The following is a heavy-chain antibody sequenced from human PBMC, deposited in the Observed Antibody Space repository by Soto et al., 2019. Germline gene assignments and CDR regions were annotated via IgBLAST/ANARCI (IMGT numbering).Heavy chain of an antibody. D-gene: IGHD2-8*01. CDR1: GYSFTSYW. Sequence: EVQLVQSGAEVKKPGESLKISCKGSGYSFTSYWIGWVRQMPGKGLEWMGIIYPGDSDTRYSPSFQGQVTISADKSISTAYLQWSSLKASDTAMYYCARRMGRGTKGTPYYYYRDVWGKGTTVTVSS. J-gene: IGHJ6*03. CDR2: IYPGDSDT. V-gene: IGHV5-51*03. CDR3: ARRMGRGTKGTPYYYYRDV.